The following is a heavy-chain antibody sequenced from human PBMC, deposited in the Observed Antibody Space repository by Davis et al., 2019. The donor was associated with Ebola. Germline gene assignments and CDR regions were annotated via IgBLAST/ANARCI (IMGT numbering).Heavy chain of an antibody. CDR1: GLTINNNY. V-gene: IGHV3-53*01. CDR2: IYAGDNT. Sequence: GESLKISCAASGLTINNNYMSWVRQAPGKGLEWVSVIYAGDNTFYADSVKGRFTISRDNSKNTVFLQMSSLRAEDTAVYYCARDNYFSYWGQGTLVTVSS. CDR3: ARDNYFSY. J-gene: IGHJ4*02.